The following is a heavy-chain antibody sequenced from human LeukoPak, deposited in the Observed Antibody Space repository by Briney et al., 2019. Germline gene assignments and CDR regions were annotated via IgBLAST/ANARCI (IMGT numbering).Heavy chain of an antibody. CDR1: GFSFDDFT. CDR2: ITWNGGTI. Sequence: GRSLRLSCAASGFSFDDFTMHWVRQAPGKGLEWVSGITWNGGTIDYADSVKGRFTISRDNAKNSLYLQMNSLRAEDTALYYCATRYASGPIADYWGQGTLVTVSS. J-gene: IGHJ4*02. V-gene: IGHV3-9*01. D-gene: IGHD3-10*01. CDR3: ATRYASGPIADY.